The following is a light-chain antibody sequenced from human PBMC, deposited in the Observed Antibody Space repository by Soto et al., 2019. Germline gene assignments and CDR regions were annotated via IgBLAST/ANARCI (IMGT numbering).Light chain of an antibody. CDR1: LSVRNSY. Sequence: EIVLTQSPGTLSLSPGERATLSCRASLSVRNSYLAWYQQRPGQAPRLPIYDAFSRATGIPDRFSGGGSGTDFTLTISSLEPEDSAVYYCQQYGSPPRMFGQGTNLEIK. V-gene: IGKV3-20*01. J-gene: IGKJ2*01. CDR2: DAF. CDR3: QQYGSPPRM.